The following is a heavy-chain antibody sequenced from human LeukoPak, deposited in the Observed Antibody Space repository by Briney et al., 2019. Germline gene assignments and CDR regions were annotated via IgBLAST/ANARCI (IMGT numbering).Heavy chain of an antibody. D-gene: IGHD4-17*01. J-gene: IGHJ3*02. CDR2: IHYSGST. V-gene: IGHV4-30-4*01. CDR3: ARDLWDYGDYVTGAFDI. CDR1: GGSISSGDYY. Sequence: SETLSLTCTVSGGSISSGDYYWSWIRQPPGKGLEWIGYIHYSGSTYYNPSLKSRVTISLDTSKNQFSLKLSSVTAADTAVYYCARDLWDYGDYVTGAFDIWGQGTMVIVSS.